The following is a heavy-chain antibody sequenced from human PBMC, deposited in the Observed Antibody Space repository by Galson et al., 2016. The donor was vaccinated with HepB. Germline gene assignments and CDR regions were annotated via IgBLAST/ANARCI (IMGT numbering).Heavy chain of an antibody. CDR1: GFTFSRNG. V-gene: IGHV3-30*03. CDR3: EGYSDPFDI. CDR2: ISYDGSNK. J-gene: IGHJ3*02. D-gene: IGHD3-22*01. Sequence: SLRLSCAASGFTFSRNGMHWVRQAPGKGLEWVAVISYDGSNKYYAGSVKGRFTISRDTSKNTLYLQMNNLRAEDTAIYCCEGYSDPFDIWGQGTMVTVSS.